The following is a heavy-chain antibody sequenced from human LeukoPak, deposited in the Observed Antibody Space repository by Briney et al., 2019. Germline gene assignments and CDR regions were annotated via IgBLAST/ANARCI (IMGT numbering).Heavy chain of an antibody. J-gene: IGHJ4*02. CDR1: GYTFTSYA. Sequence: GASVKVSCKASGYTFTSYAMHWVRQAPGQRLEWMGWINAGNGNTKYSQKFQGRVTITRDTSASTAYMELSSLRSEDTAVYYCARDGVGLGDPEANYWGQGTLVIVSS. CDR3: ARDGVGLGDPEANY. D-gene: IGHD3-16*01. V-gene: IGHV1-3*01. CDR2: INAGNGNT.